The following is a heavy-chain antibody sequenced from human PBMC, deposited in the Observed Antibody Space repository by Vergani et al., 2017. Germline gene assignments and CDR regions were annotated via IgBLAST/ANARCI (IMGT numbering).Heavy chain of an antibody. CDR2: IYYSGST. D-gene: IGHD3-10*01. CDR1: GGSISSYY. CDR3: ARRADGAGSYFFDY. V-gene: IGHV4-59*08. Sequence: QVQLQESGPGLVKPSETLSLTCTVSGGSISSYYWSWIRQPPGKGLEWSGYIYYSGSTNYNPALKSRVTISVDTSKNQFSLKLSSVTAADTAVYYCARRADGAGSYFFDYWGQGTLVTVSS. J-gene: IGHJ4*02.